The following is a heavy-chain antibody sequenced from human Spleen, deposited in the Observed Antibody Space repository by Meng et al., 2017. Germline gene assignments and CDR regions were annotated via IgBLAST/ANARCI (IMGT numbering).Heavy chain of an antibody. CDR2: INSYSSFI. Sequence: GGSLRLSCAASGFSFSSYSMNWVRQAPGKGLEWVSSINSYSSFIYYADSVKGRFTISRDNSKNMLDLQMNSLRAEDTAVYYCAGIRRNYYDSSGYEEAIDVWGQGTMVTVSS. CDR1: GFSFSSYS. V-gene: IGHV3-21*01. D-gene: IGHD3-22*01. CDR3: AGIRRNYYDSSGYEEAIDV. J-gene: IGHJ3*01.